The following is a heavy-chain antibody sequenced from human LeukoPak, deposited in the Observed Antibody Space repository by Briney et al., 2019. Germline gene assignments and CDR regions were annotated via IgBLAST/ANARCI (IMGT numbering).Heavy chain of an antibody. CDR2: INPVGSAT. V-gene: IGHV3-7*01. J-gene: IGHJ4*02. Sequence: PGGSLTLPCAASGFSFSAYWMMWIRQAPGGGLEVVANINPVGSATYYADPVKGRFTISRDDAKDLVYLQMNSLRAEDTAVYHCGRFGYVAGVDLWGQGTLVTVSS. D-gene: IGHD6-19*01. CDR1: GFSFSAYW. CDR3: GRFGYVAGVDL.